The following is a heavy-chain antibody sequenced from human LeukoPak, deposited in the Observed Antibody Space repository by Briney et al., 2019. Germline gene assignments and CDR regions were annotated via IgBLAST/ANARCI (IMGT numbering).Heavy chain of an antibody. Sequence: GGSLRLSCAASGFTFSSYSMNWVRQAPGKGLEWVSSISSSSSYIYYADSVKGRFTISRDNAKNSLYLQMNSLRAEDTAVYYCARDQGHYYGSNVGAFDIWGQGTMVTVSS. CDR1: GFTFSSYS. J-gene: IGHJ3*02. CDR3: ARDQGHYYGSNVGAFDI. D-gene: IGHD3-10*01. V-gene: IGHV3-21*01. CDR2: ISSSSSYI.